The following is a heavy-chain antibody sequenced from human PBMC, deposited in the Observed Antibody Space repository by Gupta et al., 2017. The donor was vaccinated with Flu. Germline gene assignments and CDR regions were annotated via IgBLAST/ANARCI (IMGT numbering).Heavy chain of an antibody. CDR1: GFTFDDYA. CDR3: AKEHWFDP. V-gene: IGHV3-9*01. CDR2: ISWNSETI. J-gene: IGHJ5*02. Sequence: ELQLVESGGGLVQPGRSLRLSCAASGFTFDDYAMHWVRQAPGKGLEWVSGISWNSETIGYADSVKGRFTISRDNARKSLYLQMNSLRVEDTAIYYCAKEHWFDPWGPGTLVTVSS.